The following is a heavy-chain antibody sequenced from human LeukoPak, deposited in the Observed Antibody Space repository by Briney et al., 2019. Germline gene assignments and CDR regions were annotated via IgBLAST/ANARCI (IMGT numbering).Heavy chain of an antibody. D-gene: IGHD6-13*01. V-gene: IGHV3-11*04. CDR2: ISGSGSTI. Sequence: GGSLRLSCAASGFTFSDYYMNWIRQAPGKGLEWLSYISGSGSTISYADSVKGRFTISRDNAKNSLYLQMNSLRAEDTAVYYCASGQQPRFDPWGQGTLVTVSS. CDR3: ASGQQPRFDP. CDR1: GFTFSDYY. J-gene: IGHJ5*02.